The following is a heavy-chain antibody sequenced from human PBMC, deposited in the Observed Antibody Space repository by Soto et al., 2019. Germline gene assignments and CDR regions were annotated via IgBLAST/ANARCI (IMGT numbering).Heavy chain of an antibody. Sequence: ASETLSLTCTVSGGSISSGGYYWSWIRQHPGKGLEWIGYIYYSGSTYYNPSLKSRVTISVDTSKNQFSLKLSSVTAADTAVYYCARRGTADDEGTGNFDDWGQGTLVTVAS. CDR2: IYYSGST. CDR1: GGSISSGGYY. V-gene: IGHV4-31*03. CDR3: ARRGTADDEGTGNFDD. J-gene: IGHJ4*02. D-gene: IGHD7-27*01.